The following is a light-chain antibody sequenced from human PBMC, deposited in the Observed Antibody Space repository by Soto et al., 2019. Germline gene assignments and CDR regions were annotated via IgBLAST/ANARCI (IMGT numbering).Light chain of an antibody. CDR1: SSDVGGYNY. Sequence: QSVLTQSPSASGSPGQSVTISCTGTSSDVGGYNYVSWYQQHPGKAPKLMIYEVSKRPSGVPDRFSGSKSGNTASLTVSGLQPEDEADYYCSSYAGSNKSVFGTGTKLTVL. CDR3: SSYAGSNKSV. CDR2: EVS. J-gene: IGLJ1*01. V-gene: IGLV2-8*01.